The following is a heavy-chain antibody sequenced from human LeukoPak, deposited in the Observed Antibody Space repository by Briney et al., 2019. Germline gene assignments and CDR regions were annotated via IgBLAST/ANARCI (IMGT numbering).Heavy chain of an antibody. Sequence: GRSLRLSCAASGFTFSSYGMHWVRQAPGKGLEWVAVIWYDGSNKYYADSVKGRFTISRDNSKNTLYLQMNSLRAEDTAVYYCARAEGSYYDFWSGYHPGYFDYRGQGTLVTVSS. CDR2: IWYDGSNK. CDR1: GFTFSSYG. D-gene: IGHD3-3*01. CDR3: ARAEGSYYDFWSGYHPGYFDY. V-gene: IGHV3-33*01. J-gene: IGHJ4*02.